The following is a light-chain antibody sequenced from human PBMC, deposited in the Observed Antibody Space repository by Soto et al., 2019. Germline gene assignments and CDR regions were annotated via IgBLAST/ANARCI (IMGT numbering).Light chain of an antibody. V-gene: IGKV4-1*01. CDR2: WAS. Sequence: DIVMTQSPDSLAVSLGERATINCKSSQSVLYSSNNKNYLAWYQQRPGQPPKLLICWASTRESGVPDRVSGSGSGTDFTLTISSLQAEDVAVYYCQQYYSSPVTFGQGTKVEIK. J-gene: IGKJ1*01. CDR3: QQYYSSPVT. CDR1: QSVLYSSNNKNY.